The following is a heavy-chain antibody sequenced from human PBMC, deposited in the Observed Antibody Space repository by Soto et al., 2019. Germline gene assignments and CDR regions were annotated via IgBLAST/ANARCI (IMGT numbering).Heavy chain of an antibody. CDR2: IGTAGDT. D-gene: IGHD1-26*01. CDR1: GFTFRNYD. V-gene: IGHV3-13*04. Sequence: EVQLVESGGGLVQPGGSLRLACAASGFTFRNYDMHWVRQATGKGLEWVSAIGTAGDTYYPGSVKGRFTISRENAKNYLYLQMNRRTAGDPAVYYCARGPVPRHWELDYWGQGTLVTVSS. CDR3: ARGPVPRHWELDY. J-gene: IGHJ4*02.